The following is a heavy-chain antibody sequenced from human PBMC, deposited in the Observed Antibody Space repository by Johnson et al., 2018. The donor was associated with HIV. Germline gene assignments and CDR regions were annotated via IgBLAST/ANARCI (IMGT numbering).Heavy chain of an antibody. D-gene: IGHD1-26*01. CDR3: AKSGYSGSYDRMGAFDI. CDR2: ISSSGTTI. CDR1: GFTFSNAW. V-gene: IGHV3-48*01. Sequence: VQLVESGGGLVKPGGSLRLSCAASGFTFSNAWMSWVRQAPGKGLEWVSCISSSGTTIYYADSMKGRFTISIDNSKNTLYLQMNSLSAEDTAVYYCAKSGYSGSYDRMGAFDIWGQGTMVTVSS. J-gene: IGHJ3*02.